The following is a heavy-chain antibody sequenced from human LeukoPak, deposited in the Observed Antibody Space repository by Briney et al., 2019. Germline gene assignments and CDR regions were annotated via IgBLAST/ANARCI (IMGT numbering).Heavy chain of an antibody. V-gene: IGHV4-4*07. CDR3: ARVRYYDSSGYYYSDY. Sequence: SETLSLTCTVSGGSISSYYWSWIRQPAGKGLEWIGRIYTSGSTNYNPSLKSRVTISVDKSKNQFSLKLSSVTAADTAVYYCARVRYYDSSGYYYSDYWGQGTLVTVSS. J-gene: IGHJ4*02. CDR2: IYTSGST. D-gene: IGHD3-22*01. CDR1: GGSISSYY.